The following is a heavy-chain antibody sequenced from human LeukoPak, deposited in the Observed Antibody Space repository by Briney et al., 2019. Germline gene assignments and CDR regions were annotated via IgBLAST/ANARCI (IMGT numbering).Heavy chain of an antibody. J-gene: IGHJ6*03. V-gene: IGHV1-18*01. CDR1: GYTFTIYG. CDR3: AVADGSGSPYYYVDV. CDR2: ISAYNGNT. Sequence: ASVKVSCKAAGYTFTIYGISWVRHAPAQGLGLMGWISAYNGNTNYAQKLQGRVTMTTDTSTSTAYMELSSLRSEDTAVYYCAVADGSGSPYYYVDVWGKGTTVTISS. D-gene: IGHD3-10*01.